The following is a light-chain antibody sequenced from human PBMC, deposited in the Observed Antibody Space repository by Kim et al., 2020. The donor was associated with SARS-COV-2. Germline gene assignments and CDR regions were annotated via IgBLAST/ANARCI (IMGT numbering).Light chain of an antibody. Sequence: IVLTQYPRTLSLSPGETATLACTSSQIVSSSYLAWYQQKPCQAPRLLIYCASSRATGIPDRFSGSGSGTDFTLTISRLEPDDFAVYCSQQYSNSCTFGQGTKVDIK. J-gene: IGKJ1*01. CDR1: QIVSSSY. CDR2: CAS. V-gene: IGKV3-20*01. CDR3: QQYSNSCT.